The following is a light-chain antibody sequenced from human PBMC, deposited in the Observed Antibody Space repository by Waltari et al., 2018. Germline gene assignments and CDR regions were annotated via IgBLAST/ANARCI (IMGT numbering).Light chain of an antibody. CDR2: EDN. CDR3: CSYAGSAIWV. CDR1: SSDVGSYNL. J-gene: IGLJ3*02. Sequence: QSALTPPASASGSPGQSITLSCTGASSDVGSYNLVCCYQQHPGKAPKHMIYEDNNRPSGVSNRFSGSKSGNTASLTISGLQAEDEADYYCCSYAGSAIWVFGGGTKLTVL. V-gene: IGLV2-23*01.